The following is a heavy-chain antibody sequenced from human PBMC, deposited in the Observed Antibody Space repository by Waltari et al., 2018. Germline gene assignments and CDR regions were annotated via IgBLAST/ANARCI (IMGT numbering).Heavy chain of an antibody. Sequence: QLQLQESGPGLVKPSENLSLTCTVSGGSISSSSYYWGWIRQPPGKGLEWIGSIYYSGSTYYNPSLKSRVTLSVDTSKNQFSLKLSSVTAADTAVYYCARGTKVAGCFDYWGQGTLVTVSS. CDR1: GGSISSSSYY. CDR2: IYYSGST. D-gene: IGHD1-1*01. CDR3: ARGTKVAGCFDY. V-gene: IGHV4-39*07. J-gene: IGHJ4*02.